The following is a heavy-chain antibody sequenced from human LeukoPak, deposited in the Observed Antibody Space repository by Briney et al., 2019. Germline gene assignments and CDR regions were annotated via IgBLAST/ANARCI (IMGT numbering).Heavy chain of an antibody. CDR3: ARGSEGRTYDFWSGYQPSDYGMDV. CDR2: IRSSGTYI. V-gene: IGHV3-21*01. D-gene: IGHD3-3*01. CDR1: EFTFSSFS. J-gene: IGHJ6*02. Sequence: PGGSLRLSCAASEFTFSSFSMTWVRQAPGKGLEWVSSIRSSGTYIYFADSVKGRFTISRDNAKNSLYLQMNSLRVEDTAVYYCARGSEGRTYDFWSGYQPSDYGMDVWGQGTTVTVSS.